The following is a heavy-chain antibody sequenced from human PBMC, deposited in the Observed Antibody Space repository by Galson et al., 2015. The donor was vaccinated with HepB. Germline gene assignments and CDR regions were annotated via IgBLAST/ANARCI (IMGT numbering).Heavy chain of an antibody. Sequence: ETLSLTCAVYGGSFSGYYWSWIRQPPGKGLEWIGEINHSGSTNYNPSLKSRVTISVDTSKNQFSLKLSSVTAADTAVYYCARGLSFFRLIYGARNWFDPWGQGTLVTVSS. D-gene: IGHD4-17*01. CDR2: INHSGST. CDR1: GGSFSGYY. J-gene: IGHJ5*02. CDR3: ARGLSFFRLIYGARNWFDP. V-gene: IGHV4-34*01.